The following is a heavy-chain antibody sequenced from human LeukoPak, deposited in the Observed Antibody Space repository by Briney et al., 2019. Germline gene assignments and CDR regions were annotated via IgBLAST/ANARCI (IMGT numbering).Heavy chain of an antibody. CDR1: GFTFSDYY. J-gene: IGHJ6*03. CDR3: ARAVRGSYSGYYYYYMDV. Sequence: GGSLRLSCAASGFTFSDYYMSWIRQAPGKGLEWVSYISSSGSTIYYADSVKGRFTISRDNAKNSLYLQMNSLRAEDTAVYYCARAVRGSYSGYYYYYMDVWGKGTTVTVSS. CDR2: ISSSGSTI. V-gene: IGHV3-11*04. D-gene: IGHD1-26*01.